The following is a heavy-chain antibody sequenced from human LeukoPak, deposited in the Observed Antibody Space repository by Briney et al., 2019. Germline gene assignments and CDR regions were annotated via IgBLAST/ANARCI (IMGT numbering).Heavy chain of an antibody. J-gene: IGHJ6*02. CDR3: AREGYDYVWQTTEHDGMDV. CDR1: GFTVSSNY. CDR2: ISSSSSYI. D-gene: IGHD3-16*01. V-gene: IGHV3-21*01. Sequence: NPGGSLRLSCAASGFTVSSNYMNWVRQAPGKGLEWVSSISSSSSYIYYADSVKGRFTISRDNSKNTLYLQMNSLRVEDTAVYYCAREGYDYVWQTTEHDGMDVWGQGTTVTVSS.